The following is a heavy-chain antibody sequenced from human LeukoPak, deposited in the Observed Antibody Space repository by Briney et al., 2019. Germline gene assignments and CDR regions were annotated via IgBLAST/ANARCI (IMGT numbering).Heavy chain of an antibody. V-gene: IGHV4-39*07. CDR3: ARDGLAAATLHWCFDV. J-gene: IGHJ2*01. D-gene: IGHD6-25*01. Sequence: SETLSLTCTVSGGSISSSSYYWGWIRQPPGKGLEWIGSIYSSGSAYYNQSLKSRVTISIDTPKMQFSLKLSSLTAADTAVYYCARDGLAAATLHWCFDVWGRGTLVTVSS. CDR1: GGSISSSSYY. CDR2: IYSSGSA.